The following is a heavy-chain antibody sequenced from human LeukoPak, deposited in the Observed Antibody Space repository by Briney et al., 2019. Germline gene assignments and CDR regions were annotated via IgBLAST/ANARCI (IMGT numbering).Heavy chain of an antibody. Sequence: SETLSLTCAAYGGSFSGYYWSWIRQAPGKGLEWIGEINHSGSTNYNPSLKSRVTISVDTSKNQFSLKLSSVTAADTAVYYCARGLSSGWLYWGQGTLVTVSS. D-gene: IGHD6-19*01. CDR1: GGSFSGYY. CDR3: ARGLSSGWLY. J-gene: IGHJ4*02. V-gene: IGHV4-34*01. CDR2: INHSGST.